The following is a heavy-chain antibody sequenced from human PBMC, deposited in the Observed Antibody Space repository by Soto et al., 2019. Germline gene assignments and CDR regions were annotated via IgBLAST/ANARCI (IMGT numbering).Heavy chain of an antibody. CDR2: INPSGGST. D-gene: IGHD3-3*01. V-gene: IGHV1-46*01. Sequence: RASVKVSCKASGYTFTSYYMHWVRQAPGQGLEWMGIINPSGGSTSYAQKFQGRVTMTRDTSTSTVYMELSSLRSEDTAVYYCAMREEREYYDSHFGAFDIWGQGTMVTVSS. J-gene: IGHJ3*02. CDR3: AMREEREYYDSHFGAFDI. CDR1: GYTFTSYY.